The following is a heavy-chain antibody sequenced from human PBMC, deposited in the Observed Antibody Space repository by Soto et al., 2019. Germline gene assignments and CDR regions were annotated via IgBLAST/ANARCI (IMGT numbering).Heavy chain of an antibody. V-gene: IGHV3-30*03. Sequence: GGSLRLSCAASGFTFSSYGMHWVRQAPGKGLEWVAVISYDGSNKYYADSVKGRFTISRDNSKNTLYLQMNSLRAEDTAVYYCAHPRGIVVVPAAIVDCYYGMDVWGQGTTVTVSS. CDR3: AHPRGIVVVPAAIVDCYYGMDV. D-gene: IGHD2-2*01. J-gene: IGHJ6*02. CDR1: GFTFSSYG. CDR2: ISYDGSNK.